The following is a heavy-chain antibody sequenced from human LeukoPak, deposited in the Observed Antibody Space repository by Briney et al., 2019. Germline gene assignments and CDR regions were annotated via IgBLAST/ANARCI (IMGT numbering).Heavy chain of an antibody. V-gene: IGHV3-48*01. CDR2: ISCSSSTI. CDR3: ARADLGYYDSSGYYTPRWFDY. Sequence: GGSLRLSCAASGFTFSSYSMNWVRQAPGKGLEWVSYISCSSSTIYYADSVKGRVTISRDNAKNSLYLQMNSLRAEDTAVYYCARADLGYYDSSGYYTPRWFDYWGQGTLVTVSS. D-gene: IGHD3-22*01. J-gene: IGHJ4*02. CDR1: GFTFSSYS.